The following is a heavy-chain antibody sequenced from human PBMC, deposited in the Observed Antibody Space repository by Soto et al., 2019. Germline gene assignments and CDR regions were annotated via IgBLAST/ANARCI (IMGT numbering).Heavy chain of an antibody. Sequence: PVGSLRLSCAASGFTFSSYAMHWVRQAPGKGLEWVAVMSYDGINKYYADSVKGRFTISRDNSKNTLYLQMNSLRAEDTAVYYCARVHIGIAAAGMRGFHPWGQGTQVTVSS. CDR2: MSYDGINK. J-gene: IGHJ5*02. CDR3: ARVHIGIAAAGMRGFHP. CDR1: GFTFSSYA. V-gene: IGHV3-30-3*01. D-gene: IGHD6-13*01.